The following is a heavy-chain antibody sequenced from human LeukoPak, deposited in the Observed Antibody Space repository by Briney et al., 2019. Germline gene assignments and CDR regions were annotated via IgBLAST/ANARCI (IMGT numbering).Heavy chain of an antibody. Sequence: GGSPRLSCAASGVTSSSYGMHWVRQPPGKGPEWVAVISYDGSNKYYADFVKGLFAFFKTNSKNTLYLQMNIMRGDDTAVYYCAYAVAANSSASSFDYWGQGTLVTVSS. D-gene: IGHD6-19*01. CDR1: GVTSSSYG. CDR3: AYAVAANSSASSFDY. CDR2: ISYDGSNK. V-gene: IGHV3-30*03. J-gene: IGHJ4*02.